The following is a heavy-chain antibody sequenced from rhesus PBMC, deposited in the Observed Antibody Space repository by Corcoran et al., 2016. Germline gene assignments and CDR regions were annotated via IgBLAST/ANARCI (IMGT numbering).Heavy chain of an antibody. CDR2: INPYNGNK. J-gene: IGHJ4*01. V-gene: IGHV1S2*01. D-gene: IGHD3-28*01. CDR3: ARGKGLFDY. CDR1: GYTFTDYY. Sequence: QVQLVQSGAEVKTPGSSVKVSCKASGYTFTDYYIHWVRQAPRQGLEGMGCINPYNGNKKQEQKFQGRVTMTRDTSTSTAYMERSSLRSEDTAVYYGARGKGLFDYWGQGVLVTVSS.